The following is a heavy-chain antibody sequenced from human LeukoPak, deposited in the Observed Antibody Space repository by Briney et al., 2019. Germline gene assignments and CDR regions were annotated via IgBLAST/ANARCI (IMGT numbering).Heavy chain of an antibody. CDR2: IKQDGSEK. J-gene: IGHJ6*02. CDR3: ARGDCSSTSCLSNYYGMDV. Sequence: GGSLRLSCAASGFTFSSYWMSWVRQAPGKGLEWVANIKQDGSEKYYVDSVKGRFTISRDNAKNSLYLQMNSLRAEDTAVYYCARGDCSSTSCLSNYYGMDVWGQGTTVTVSS. D-gene: IGHD2-2*01. V-gene: IGHV3-7*01. CDR1: GFTFSSYW.